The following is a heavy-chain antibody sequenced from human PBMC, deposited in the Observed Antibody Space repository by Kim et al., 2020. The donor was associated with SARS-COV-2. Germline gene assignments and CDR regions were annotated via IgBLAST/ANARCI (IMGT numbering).Heavy chain of an antibody. CDR1: GFTFSSYA. V-gene: IGHV3-23*01. CDR2: ISGSGGST. Sequence: GGSLRLSCAASGFTFSSYAMSWVRQAPGKGLEWVSAISGSGGSTYYADSVKGRFTISRDNSKNTLYLQMNSLRAEDTAVYYCAKYAIWYSSGWSAFDIWGQGTMVTVSS. J-gene: IGHJ3*02. CDR3: AKYAIWYSSGWSAFDI. D-gene: IGHD6-19*01.